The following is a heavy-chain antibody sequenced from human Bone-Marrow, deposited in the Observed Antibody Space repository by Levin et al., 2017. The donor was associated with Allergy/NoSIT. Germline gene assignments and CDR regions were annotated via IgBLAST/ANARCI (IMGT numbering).Heavy chain of an antibody. CDR2: IKSRNDGGTT. V-gene: IGHV3-15*01. Sequence: ASETLSFTCAASGFNFTNAWMSWVRQAPGKGLEWVGRIKSRNDGGTTDYAAPVKGRFIISKDVSKNTLYLQMNSLKTQDTAVYYCSTERGHCSGGSCYLLPFYYGMDVWGQGTTVTVSS. CDR3: STERGHCSGGSCYLLPFYYGMDV. J-gene: IGHJ6*02. D-gene: IGHD2-15*01. CDR1: GFNFTNAW.